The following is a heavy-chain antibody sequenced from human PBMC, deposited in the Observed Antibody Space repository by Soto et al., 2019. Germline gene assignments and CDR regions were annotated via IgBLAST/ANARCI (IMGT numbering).Heavy chain of an antibody. V-gene: IGHV1-18*01. Sequence: ASVKVSCKASGYTFTSYGISWVRQAPGQGLEWMGWISAYNGNTNYAQKLQGRVTMTTDTSTSTAYMELRSLRSDDTAVYYCARERGYDILTGYSYYYGMDVWGQGTTVTVSS. D-gene: IGHD3-9*01. CDR3: ARERGYDILTGYSYYYGMDV. CDR1: GYTFTSYG. CDR2: ISAYNGNT. J-gene: IGHJ6*02.